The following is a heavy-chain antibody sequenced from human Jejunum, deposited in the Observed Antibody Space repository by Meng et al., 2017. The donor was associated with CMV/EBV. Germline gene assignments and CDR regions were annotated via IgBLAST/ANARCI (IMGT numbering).Heavy chain of an antibody. Sequence: STYAMLWVRQAPGKGLDWVSSISAGGGTSGADSVKGRFIISRDNSKNTLYLQMNSLRAEDTAVYYCAKDSDSSTWYGNHYYGMDVWGQGTTVTVSS. CDR2: ISAGGGT. CDR1: STYA. D-gene: IGHD6-13*01. J-gene: IGHJ6*02. V-gene: IGHV3-23*01. CDR3: AKDSDSSTWYGNHYYGMDV.